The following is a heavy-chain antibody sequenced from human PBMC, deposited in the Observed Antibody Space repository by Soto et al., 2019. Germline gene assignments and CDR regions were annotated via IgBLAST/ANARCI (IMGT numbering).Heavy chain of an antibody. CDR1: GFTVSTYY. CDR2: MYSGGAA. Sequence: LRLSCVASGFTVSTYYMNWVRQAPGKGLEWVSIMYSGGAAYYAHSVRDRFTISRDSSKNTLFLQMSSLRAEDTAVYYCTRESAGAFDYWGEGTLVTVYS. J-gene: IGHJ4*02. V-gene: IGHV3-66*01. D-gene: IGHD1-26*01. CDR3: TRESAGAFDY.